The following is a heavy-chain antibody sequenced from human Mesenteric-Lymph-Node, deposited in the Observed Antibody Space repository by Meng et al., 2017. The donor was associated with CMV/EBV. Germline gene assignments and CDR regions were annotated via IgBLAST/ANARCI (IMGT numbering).Heavy chain of an antibody. CDR3: ARRIRVGYGMDV. J-gene: IGHJ6*02. Sequence: GGSLRLSCVASGLILDDYDMSWVRQAPGKGLEWVSGINWNGGTRRYADSVKGRFIISRDNTKNSLYLQMNSLRVEDTALYYCARRIRVGYGMDVWGQGTTVTVSS. D-gene: IGHD2-15*01. CDR2: INWNGGTR. V-gene: IGHV3-20*04. CDR1: GLILDDYD.